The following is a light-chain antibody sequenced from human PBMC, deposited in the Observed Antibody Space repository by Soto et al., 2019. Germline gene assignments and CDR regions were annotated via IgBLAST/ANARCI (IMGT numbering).Light chain of an antibody. V-gene: IGKV3-20*01. CDR2: ATS. CDR1: ETIGRAY. J-gene: IGKJ2*01. Sequence: IGLTQSPGTLSLSPGERATVSCRARETIGRAYFAWYQHRPGRTPRLVLSATSNRAAGIPDRFGGSGSGADFTLTICGGEPEDFAVYYCHQYATSHFTFGQGTKLEI. CDR3: HQYATSHFT.